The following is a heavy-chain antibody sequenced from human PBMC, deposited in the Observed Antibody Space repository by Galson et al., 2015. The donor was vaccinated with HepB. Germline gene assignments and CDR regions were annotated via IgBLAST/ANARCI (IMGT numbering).Heavy chain of an antibody. D-gene: IGHD3-3*01. V-gene: IGHV3-9*01. CDR2: ISWNSGSI. CDR1: GFTFDDYA. Sequence: SLRLSCAASGFTFDDYAMHWVRQAPGKGLEWVSGISWNSGSIAYADSVKGRFTISRDNAKNSLYLQMNSLRADDTALYYCAKAFTIFGVDHFDYWGQGTLVTVSS. J-gene: IGHJ4*02. CDR3: AKAFTIFGVDHFDY.